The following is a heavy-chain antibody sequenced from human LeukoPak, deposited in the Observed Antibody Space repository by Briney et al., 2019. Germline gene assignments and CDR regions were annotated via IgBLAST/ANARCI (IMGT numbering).Heavy chain of an antibody. CDR3: ARDWKTNSFDY. CDR2: IYYDGSNI. V-gene: IGHV3-33*08. D-gene: IGHD1-1*01. Sequence: GGSLRLSCAASGLTFSSFTMNWVRQAPGKGLEWVAFIYYDGSNIYYADYVKGRFTISRDISKNTLYLQMDSLRAEDTAIYYCARDWKTNSFDYWGQGTLVTVSS. J-gene: IGHJ4*02. CDR1: GLTFSSFT.